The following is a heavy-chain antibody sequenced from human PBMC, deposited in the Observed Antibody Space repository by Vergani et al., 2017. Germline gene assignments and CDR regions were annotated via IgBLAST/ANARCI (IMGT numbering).Heavy chain of an antibody. V-gene: IGHV5-51*03. J-gene: IGHJ6*03. CDR1: GYSFTSYW. D-gene: IGHD3-10*01. CDR3: ARRLYYGSGSSNKYYMDV. CDR2: SYPGDSDT. Sequence: EVQLVQSGAEVKTPGESLKISCKGSGYSFTSYWIGWVRQMPGKGLEWMGISYPGDSDTRYSPSFQGQVTISADKSISTSYLQLSSLKASDTAMYYCARRLYYGSGSSNKYYMDVWGKGTTVTVSS.